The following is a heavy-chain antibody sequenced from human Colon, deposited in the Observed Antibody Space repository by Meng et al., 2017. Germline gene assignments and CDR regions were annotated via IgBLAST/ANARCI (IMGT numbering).Heavy chain of an antibody. Sequence: QVRLQGAGPGLVKPSGTLSLPCAVSGDSITYDNWWSWLRQPPGKGLEWIGEIHHGRGTNYNPALRSRVTFSLDKSRNQLSLTLTSVTAADTAVYYCARNGFYSLGYWGPGALVTVSS. CDR3: ARNGFYSLGY. J-gene: IGHJ4*02. CDR2: IHHGRGT. V-gene: IGHV4-4*02. CDR1: GDSITYDNW. D-gene: IGHD3-22*01.